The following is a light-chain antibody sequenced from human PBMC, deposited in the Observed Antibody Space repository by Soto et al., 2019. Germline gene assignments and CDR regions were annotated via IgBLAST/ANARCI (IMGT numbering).Light chain of an antibody. Sequence: EIVLTQAPGTLSLSSGEKATLSCRARPRITGRYLAWYQQKPGQAPRLLISGASTRATGIPDRFSGSGSGTDFTLTISRLEPEDFAVYFCQRSGSSPPFTFGQGTKVDIK. CDR1: PRITGRY. J-gene: IGKJ2*01. V-gene: IGKV3-20*01. CDR2: GAS. CDR3: QRSGSSPPFT.